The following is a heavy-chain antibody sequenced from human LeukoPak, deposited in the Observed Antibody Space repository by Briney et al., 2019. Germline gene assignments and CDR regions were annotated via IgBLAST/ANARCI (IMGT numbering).Heavy chain of an antibody. CDR2: IVGSSRNI. CDR1: GFSFSTYS. J-gene: IGHJ4*02. CDR3: ATDSPETAAFDY. D-gene: IGHD1-1*01. V-gene: IGHV3-48*04. Sequence: GGSLRLSCTASGFSFSTYSMNWLRQAPGKGLERVSYIVGSSRNIYYADSVKGRFTTSRDNAKNSLYLQMDSLRAEDTAVYHCATDSPETAAFDYWGQGTLVTVSS.